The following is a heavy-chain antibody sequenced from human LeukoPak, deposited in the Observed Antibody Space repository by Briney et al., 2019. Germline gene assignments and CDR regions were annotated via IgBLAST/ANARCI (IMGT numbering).Heavy chain of an antibody. CDR1: GFTFDDYA. CDR3: AKGRRVDTAMVDY. V-gene: IGHV3-9*01. J-gene: IGHJ4*02. CDR2: ISWNSGSI. D-gene: IGHD5-18*01. Sequence: GRSLRLSCAASGFTFDDYAMPWVRQAPGKSLEWVSGISWNSGSIGYADSVKGRFTISRDNAKNSLYLQMNSLRAEDTALYYCAKGRRVDTAMVDYWGQGTLVTVSS.